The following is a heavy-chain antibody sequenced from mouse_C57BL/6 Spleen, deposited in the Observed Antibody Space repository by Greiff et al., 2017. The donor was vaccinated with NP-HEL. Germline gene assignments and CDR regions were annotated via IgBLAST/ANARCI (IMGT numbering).Heavy chain of an antibody. Sequence: QVQLQQSGPGLVQPSQSLSITCTVSGFSLTSYGVHWVRQPPGKGLEWLGVIWSGGSTDYNAAFISRLSISKDNSKSQVFFKMNSLQADDTAIYYCAKNLYDGYYLYAMDYWGQGTSVTVSS. CDR3: AKNLYDGYYLYAMDY. D-gene: IGHD2-3*01. CDR1: GFSLTSYG. J-gene: IGHJ4*01. V-gene: IGHV2-4*01. CDR2: IWSGGST.